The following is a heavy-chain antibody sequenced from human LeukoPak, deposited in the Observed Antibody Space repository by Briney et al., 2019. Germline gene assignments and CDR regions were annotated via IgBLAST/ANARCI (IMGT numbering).Heavy chain of an antibody. CDR1: GGSISSYY. D-gene: IGHD3-9*01. CDR3: ARARYVNSFYAFDI. V-gene: IGHV4-59*01. J-gene: IGHJ3*02. CDR2: LSKSGNT. Sequence: SETLSLSCTVSGGSISSYYWSWIRLPPGKGLEWIGYLSKSGNTNYNPSLQSRVTIFGDTSKNQFFLKLSSVNAADTAVYYCARARYVNSFYAFDIWGQGTLVTASS.